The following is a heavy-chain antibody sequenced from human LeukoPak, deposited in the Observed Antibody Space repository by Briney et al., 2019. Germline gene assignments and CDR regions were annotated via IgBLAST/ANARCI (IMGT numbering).Heavy chain of an antibody. V-gene: IGHV4-34*01. Sequence: SETLSLTCAVYGGSFSGYYWSWIRQPPGKGLEWIGEINHSGSTNYNPSLKSRVTISVDTSKNQFSLKPSSVTAADTAVYYCARVGGGNGYYFDYWGQGTLVTVSS. CDR2: INHSGST. D-gene: IGHD4-23*01. CDR3: ARVGGGNGYYFDY. J-gene: IGHJ4*02. CDR1: GGSFSGYY.